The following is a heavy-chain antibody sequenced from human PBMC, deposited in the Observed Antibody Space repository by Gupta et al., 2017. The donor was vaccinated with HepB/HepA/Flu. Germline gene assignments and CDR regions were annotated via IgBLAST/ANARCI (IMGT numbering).Heavy chain of an antibody. Sequence: EGQLVESGGGLVQPGRSLRLSCAGSGFTYGDYAMHWVRQSPGKGLEWVAGISWNSGTTKSADSVKGRFSISRDNAKNSLFLQMNRLRPEDTALYYCVKASQSGSYLPYFDLWGQGTPVTVSA. J-gene: IGHJ4*02. D-gene: IGHD1-26*01. CDR2: ISWNSGTT. V-gene: IGHV3-9*01. CDR3: VKASQSGSYLPYFDL. CDR1: GFTYGDYA.